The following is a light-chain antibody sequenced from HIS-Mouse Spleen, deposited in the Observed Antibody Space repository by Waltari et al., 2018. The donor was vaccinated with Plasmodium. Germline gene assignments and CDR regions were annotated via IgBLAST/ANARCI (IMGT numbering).Light chain of an antibody. J-gene: IGKJ3*01. Sequence: EIVMTQFPATLPVSPGERATLTCSASQSVSSNLAWYQQKPGQAPRLLIYGASTRATGIPARFSGSGSGTEFTLTISSLQSEDFAVYYCQQYNNWSFTFGPGTKVDIK. V-gene: IGKV3-15*01. CDR1: QSVSSN. CDR3: QQYNNWSFT. CDR2: GAS.